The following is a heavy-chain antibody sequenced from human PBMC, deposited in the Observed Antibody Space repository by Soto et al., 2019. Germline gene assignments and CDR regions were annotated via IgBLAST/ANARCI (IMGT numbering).Heavy chain of an antibody. CDR3: ADLTWNGYYLP. Sequence: EVQLVASGGGLVQPGGSLRLSCAASGFTLSDHYMDWVRQAPGKGLEWVGRIKNKAGSYSTEYAASVTGRFTISRDDSKNSLYLQMNSLKTEDTAVYYCADLTWNGYYLPWGQGTLVIVSS. J-gene: IGHJ4*02. CDR2: IKNKAGSYST. CDR1: GFTLSDHY. V-gene: IGHV3-72*01. D-gene: IGHD3-3*01.